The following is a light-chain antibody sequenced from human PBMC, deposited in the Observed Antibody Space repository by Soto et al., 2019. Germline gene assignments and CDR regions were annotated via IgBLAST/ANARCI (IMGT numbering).Light chain of an antibody. Sequence: QSVLTQSPSASGTPGQRVIISCSGTSSNIGTNYVYWYQQLPGTAPKLMIYEVNKRPSGVPDRFSGSKSGNTASLTVSGLQAEDEADYYCSSYAGSDIFVFGGGTKLTVL. V-gene: IGLV1-47*01. CDR2: EVN. J-gene: IGLJ2*01. CDR1: SSNIGTNY. CDR3: SSYAGSDIFV.